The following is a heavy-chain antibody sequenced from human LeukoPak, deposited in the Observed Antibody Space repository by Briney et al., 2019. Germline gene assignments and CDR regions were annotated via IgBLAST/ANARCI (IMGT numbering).Heavy chain of an antibody. CDR3: AKDVVPDSGWDLDH. D-gene: IGHD6-19*01. CDR1: GFTFSDYY. CDR2: IYNSGART. J-gene: IGHJ4*02. Sequence: HSGGSLRLSCAASGFTFSDYYMSWIRQAPGKGPEWVSSIYNSGARTFYADSVKGRFTVSRDNSKNTLYLEMNSLRAEDTAIYFCAKDVVPDSGWDLDHWGQGTLVTVSS. V-gene: IGHV3-23*01.